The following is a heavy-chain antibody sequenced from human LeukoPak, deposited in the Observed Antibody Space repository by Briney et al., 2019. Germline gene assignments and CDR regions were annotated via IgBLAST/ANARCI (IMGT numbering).Heavy chain of an antibody. D-gene: IGHD5-24*01. Sequence: GASVKVSCKASGYTFTSYYMYWVRQAPGQGLEWMGIINPSGGSTSYAQKFQGRVTMTRDTSTSTVYMELSSLRSEDTAVYYCARGGIIEMATIMADYFDYWGQGTLVTVSS. CDR3: ARGGIIEMATIMADYFDY. V-gene: IGHV1-46*01. J-gene: IGHJ4*02. CDR2: INPSGGST. CDR1: GYTFTSYY.